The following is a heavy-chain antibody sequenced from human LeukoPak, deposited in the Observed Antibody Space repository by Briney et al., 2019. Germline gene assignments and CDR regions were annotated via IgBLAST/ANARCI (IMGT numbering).Heavy chain of an antibody. J-gene: IGHJ3*02. CDR2: IKEDGSEK. Sequence: GGSLRLSCAAPGITISSYWMSWVRQAPGKGLEWVANIKEDGSEKYYVDSVKGRFTISRDNAKKSLYLQMNRLRAEDTAVYYCEAFYYDESGWGDASDMWGQGTMVTISS. CDR1: GITISSYW. V-gene: IGHV3-7*01. CDR3: EAFYYDESGWGDASDM. D-gene: IGHD3-16*01.